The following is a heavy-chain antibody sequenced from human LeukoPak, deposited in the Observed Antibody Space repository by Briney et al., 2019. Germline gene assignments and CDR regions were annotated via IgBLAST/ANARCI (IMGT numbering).Heavy chain of an antibody. D-gene: IGHD3-22*01. J-gene: IGHJ3*02. Sequence: SETLSLTCTVSGGSISSYYWSWIRQPPGKGLEWIGYIYYSGSTNYNPSLKSRVTISVDTSKNQFSLKLSSVTAADTAVYYCAREWTYYYDSSGFEGAFDIWGQGTMVTVSS. V-gene: IGHV4-59*01. CDR1: GGSISSYY. CDR2: IYYSGST. CDR3: AREWTYYYDSSGFEGAFDI.